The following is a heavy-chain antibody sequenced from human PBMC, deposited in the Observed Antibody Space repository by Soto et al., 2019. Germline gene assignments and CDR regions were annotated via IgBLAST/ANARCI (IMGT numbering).Heavy chain of an antibody. CDR3: ARDADYGGSRGGMDV. V-gene: IGHV4-31*03. D-gene: IGHD4-17*01. Sequence: QVRLEESGPGLVKPPETLSLICSVSGGSVNNANYFWNWIRHHPENGLEWIGYIYYSGSTRYNPSFKTRATLSIDTTKDQFSLRLNSVTVADTAVYFCARDADYGGSRGGMDVWGRGTTVTVSS. CDR1: GGSVNNANYF. CDR2: IYYSGST. J-gene: IGHJ6*02.